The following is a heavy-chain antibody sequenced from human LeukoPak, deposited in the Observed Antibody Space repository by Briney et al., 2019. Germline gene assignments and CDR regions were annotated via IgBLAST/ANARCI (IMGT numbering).Heavy chain of an antibody. CDR3: ARDLIPITMNAFDI. V-gene: IGHV1-2*02. D-gene: IGHD3-22*01. J-gene: IGHJ3*02. CDR2: INPNSGGT. Sequence: GASVKVSCKASGYTFTGYYMHWVRQAPGQGLEWMGWINPNSGGTNYAQKFQGRVTMTRDTSISTAYMELSRLRSDDTAVYYCARDLIPITMNAFDIWGQGTMVTVSS. CDR1: GYTFTGYY.